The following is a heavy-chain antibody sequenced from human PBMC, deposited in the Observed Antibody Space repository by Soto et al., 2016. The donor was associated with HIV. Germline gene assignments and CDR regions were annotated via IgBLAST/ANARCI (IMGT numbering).Heavy chain of an antibody. J-gene: IGHJ4*02. CDR3: ARPXSGGGWYYADFDY. Sequence: QLQLQESGPGLVKPSETLSLTCTVSGGSISGDYYYWGWIRQPPGKGLYWIGSVYFTGGTYYNPSLENRVTISVDTSKNQFSLKLTSVTAADTAVYYCARPXSGGGWYYADFDYWGQGTPWSPSPQ. D-gene: IGHD6-19*01. CDR2: VYFTGGT. CDR1: GGSISGDYYY. V-gene: IGHV4-39*01.